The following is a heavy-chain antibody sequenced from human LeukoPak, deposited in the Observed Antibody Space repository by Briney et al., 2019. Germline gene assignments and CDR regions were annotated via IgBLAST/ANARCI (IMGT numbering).Heavy chain of an antibody. CDR2: IRQDGREK. J-gene: IGHJ4*02. CDR1: GLTFSSYW. CDR3: ARRYFEY. V-gene: IGHV3-7*03. Sequence: GGSLRLSCAGSGLTFSSYWMHWVRQAPGEGGEWVADIRQDGREKYNVDSVKGRFTISRDNDKHALYLQMHSLRAEDTAVYYCARRYFEYWGQGTLVTVSS.